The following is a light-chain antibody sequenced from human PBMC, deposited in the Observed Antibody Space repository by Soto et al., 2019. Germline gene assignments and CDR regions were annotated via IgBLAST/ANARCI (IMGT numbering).Light chain of an antibody. V-gene: IGLV2-14*01. J-gene: IGLJ1*01. CDR3: TSYTSGTTYV. CDR1: SSDVGAYNF. CDR2: GVS. Sequence: QSALTQPAAVSGSPGQSITISCTGTSSDVGAYNFVSWYQQHPGKAPKLIIYGVSNRPSGVFNRFSGSKSGNTASLTISGLQAEDEADYYCTSYTSGTTYVFGTGTKVTVL.